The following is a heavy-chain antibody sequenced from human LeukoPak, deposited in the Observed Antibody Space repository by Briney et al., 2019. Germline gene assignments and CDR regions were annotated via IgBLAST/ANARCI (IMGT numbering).Heavy chain of an antibody. V-gene: IGHV3-23*01. CDR1: GFTFSSYA. CDR3: AKPVAGTGYFDY. CDR2: ISGSGGTT. D-gene: IGHD6-19*01. J-gene: IGHJ4*02. Sequence: GGSLRLSCAVSGFTFSSYAMSCVRQAPGKGLGWVSTISGSGGTTYYADSVKGRFTISRDSSKNTLYLQMNSLRAEDTAVYYCAKPVAGTGYFDYWGQGTLVTVSS.